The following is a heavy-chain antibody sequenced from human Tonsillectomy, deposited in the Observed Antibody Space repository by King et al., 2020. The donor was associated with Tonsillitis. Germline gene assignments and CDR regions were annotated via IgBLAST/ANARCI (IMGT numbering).Heavy chain of an antibody. J-gene: IGHJ6*02. CDR2: ISWNSATI. V-gene: IGHV3-9*01. Sequence: VQLVESGGGLVQPGRSLRLSCAASGFTFDDHGMHWVRQPPGKGLEWVSGISWNSATIDYVDSVKGRFTISRDNAKNSLYLQMNSLGPEDTALYYCARDIGGGAGISLYYCGMDVWGQGTMVTVSS. D-gene: IGHD3-16*02. CDR3: ARDIGGGAGISLYYCGMDV. CDR1: GFTFDDHG.